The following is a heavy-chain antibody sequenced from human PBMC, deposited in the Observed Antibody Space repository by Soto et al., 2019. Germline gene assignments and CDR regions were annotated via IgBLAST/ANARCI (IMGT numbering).Heavy chain of an antibody. Sequence: QVQLVQSGAEVKKPGASVKVSCKASGYTITSYGISWVRQAPGQGLEWMGWISGNTGKTNYAQKFQGRVTITTDTSTSTGYMELRSLKSDDTAMYYCARVPREIIMVGLDVWGQGTTVTVSS. CDR3: ARVPREIIMVGLDV. D-gene: IGHD3-10*01. J-gene: IGHJ6*02. V-gene: IGHV1-18*04. CDR2: ISGNTGKT. CDR1: GYTITSYG.